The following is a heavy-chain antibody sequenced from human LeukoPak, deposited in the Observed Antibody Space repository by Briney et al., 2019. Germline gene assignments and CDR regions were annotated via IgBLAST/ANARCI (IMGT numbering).Heavy chain of an antibody. CDR3: ARQDYGGNSFVDY. Sequence: GESLKISCKGSGYSFTTCWIGWVRQMPGKGLEWMGIIYPGDSDTRYSPPFQGQVTISADKSISTAYLQWSSLKASDTAIYYCARQDYGGNSFVDYWGQGTLVTVSS. CDR2: IYPGDSDT. CDR1: GYSFTTCW. V-gene: IGHV5-51*01. J-gene: IGHJ4*02. D-gene: IGHD4-23*01.